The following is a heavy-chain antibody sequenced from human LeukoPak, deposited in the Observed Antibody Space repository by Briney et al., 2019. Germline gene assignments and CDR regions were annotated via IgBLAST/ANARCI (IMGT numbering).Heavy chain of an antibody. Sequence: ASVKASCKASGYTFTGYYIHWVRQAPGQGLEWMGWINPNRGGTKYAQKFQGRVTMTRDTSISTAYMELSSLRSDDTAVYYCARDDVSCTHGVCSDLFHYWGQGTLVTVSS. D-gene: IGHD2-8*01. CDR3: ARDDVSCTHGVCSDLFHY. CDR1: GYTFTGYY. CDR2: INPNRGGT. V-gene: IGHV1-2*02. J-gene: IGHJ4*02.